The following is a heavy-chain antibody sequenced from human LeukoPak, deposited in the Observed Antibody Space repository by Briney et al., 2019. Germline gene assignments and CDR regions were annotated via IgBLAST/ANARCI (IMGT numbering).Heavy chain of an antibody. D-gene: IGHD6-6*01. CDR3: ARGLSSSSRPVPY. Sequence: SVKVSCKASGGTFSSYAISWVRQAPGQGLEWMGRIIPILGIANYAQKFQGRVTITADKSTSTAYMELSSLRSEDAAVYYCARGLSSSSRPVPYWGQGTLVTVSS. CDR1: GGTFSSYA. CDR2: IIPILGIA. V-gene: IGHV1-69*04. J-gene: IGHJ4*02.